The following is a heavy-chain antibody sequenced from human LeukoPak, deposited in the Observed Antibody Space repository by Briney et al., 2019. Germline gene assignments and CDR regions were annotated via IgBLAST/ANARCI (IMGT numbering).Heavy chain of an antibody. D-gene: IGHD5-12*01. CDR1: GDSISTSNYY. CDR3: ARRRYSYDYPNY. Sequence: SETLSLTCTVSGDSISTSNYYWGWIRQPPGKGLEWIGSIYYTGSAYYNPSLKSRVTISVDTSKNQFSLNLSSVTAADTAVYYCARRRYSYDYPNYWGQGTLVTVSS. V-gene: IGHV4-39*01. J-gene: IGHJ4*02. CDR2: IYYTGSA.